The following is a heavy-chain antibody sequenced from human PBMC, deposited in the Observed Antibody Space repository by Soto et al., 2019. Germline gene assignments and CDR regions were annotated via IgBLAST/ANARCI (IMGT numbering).Heavy chain of an antibody. D-gene: IGHD2-2*01. CDR3: ARDRSTSDV. Sequence: QVQLVQSGAEVKEPGASVKVSCKASGYTFTNYGISWVRQVPGQGLEWMGGIRVDSGNTDYAQNLQGRVTMTADTSTNTVYMELRNLRSDDTAVYYCARDRSTSDVWGQGTTVTVSS. CDR2: IRVDSGNT. CDR1: GYTFTNYG. J-gene: IGHJ6*02. V-gene: IGHV1-18*01.